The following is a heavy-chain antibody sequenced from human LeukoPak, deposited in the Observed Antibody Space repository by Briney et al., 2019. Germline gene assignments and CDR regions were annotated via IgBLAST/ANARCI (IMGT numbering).Heavy chain of an antibody. CDR2: MNPNSANT. V-gene: IGHV1-8*01. CDR3: ARGRIAVAGTSGYYYYYMDV. J-gene: IGHJ6*03. CDR1: GYTFTNNS. D-gene: IGHD6-19*01. Sequence: ASVKVSCKTSGYTFTNNSINWVRLAPGQGREWMGWMNPNSANTGYAQKFQGRVTMTRNTSISTAYMELSSLRSEDTAVYYCARGRIAVAGTSGYYYYYMDVWGKGTTVAISS.